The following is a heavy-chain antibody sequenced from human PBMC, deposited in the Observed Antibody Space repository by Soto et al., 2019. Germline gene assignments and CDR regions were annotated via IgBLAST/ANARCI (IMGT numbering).Heavy chain of an antibody. CDR2: IYYSGST. Sequence: QLQLQESGPGLVKPSETLSLTCTVSGGSISSSSYYWGWIRQPPGKGLEWIGSIYYSGSTYYNPSLKSRVTISVDTSKNQFSLKLSSVTAADTAVYYCASPGRYCSSTSCFNFDYWGQGTLVTVSS. CDR1: GGSISSSSYY. V-gene: IGHV4-39*01. CDR3: ASPGRYCSSTSCFNFDY. D-gene: IGHD2-2*01. J-gene: IGHJ4*02.